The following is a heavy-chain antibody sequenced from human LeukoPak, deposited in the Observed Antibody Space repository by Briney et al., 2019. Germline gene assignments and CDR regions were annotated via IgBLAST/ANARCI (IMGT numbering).Heavy chain of an antibody. J-gene: IGHJ4*02. V-gene: IGHV1-18*01. CDR2: ISAYNGNT. CDR1: GYTFTSYG. D-gene: IGHD2-21*02. Sequence: ASVKVSCKASGYTFTSYGISWVRQAPGQGREWMGWISAYNGNTNYAQKLQGRVTMTTDTSTSTAYMELRSLRSDDTAVYYCARDRLAYCGGDCYWTGDYWGQGTLVTVCS. CDR3: ARDRLAYCGGDCYWTGDY.